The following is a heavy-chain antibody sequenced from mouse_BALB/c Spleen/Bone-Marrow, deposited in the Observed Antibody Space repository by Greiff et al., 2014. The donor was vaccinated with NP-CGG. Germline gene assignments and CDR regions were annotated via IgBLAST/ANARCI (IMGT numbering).Heavy chain of an antibody. J-gene: IGHJ4*01. D-gene: IGHD4-1*01. Sequence: EVHLVESGGGLVQPGGSLKLSCATSGFTFSDYYMYWVRQTPEKRLEWVAYITKGGGSTYYPDIVKGRFTISRDNAKNTLYLQMSRLKSEGTAMYYCARQLAYAMDYWGQGTSVTVSS. CDR1: GFTFSDYY. V-gene: IGHV5-12*02. CDR2: ITKGGGST. CDR3: ARQLAYAMDY.